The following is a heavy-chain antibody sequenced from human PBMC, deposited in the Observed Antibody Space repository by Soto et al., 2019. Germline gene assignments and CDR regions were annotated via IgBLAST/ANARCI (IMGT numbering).Heavy chain of an antibody. CDR2: ISSSSSYI. Sequence: GGSLRLSCAASGFTFSSYSMNWVRQAPGKGLEWVSSISSSSSYIYYADSVRGRFTISRDNAKNSLYLQMNSLRAEDTAVYYCAPMGSYDAFDIWGQGTMVTVSS. CDR1: GFTFSSYS. D-gene: IGHD1-26*01. J-gene: IGHJ3*02. V-gene: IGHV3-21*01. CDR3: APMGSYDAFDI.